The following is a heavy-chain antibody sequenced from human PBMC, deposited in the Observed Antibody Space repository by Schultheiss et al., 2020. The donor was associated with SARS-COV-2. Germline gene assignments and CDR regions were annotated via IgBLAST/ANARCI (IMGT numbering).Heavy chain of an antibody. CDR3: AKDIRLYSSSWYYFVY. D-gene: IGHD6-13*01. V-gene: IGHV3-74*01. CDR1: GFTFSSYA. J-gene: IGHJ4*03. CDR2: INSDGSST. Sequence: GGSLRLSCAASGFTFSSYAMSWVRQAPGKGLVWVSRINSDGSSTSYADYVKGRFSISRDNSKNTLYLHMNSLRAEDTALYYCAKDIRLYSSSWYYFVYWGHSALVTVSS.